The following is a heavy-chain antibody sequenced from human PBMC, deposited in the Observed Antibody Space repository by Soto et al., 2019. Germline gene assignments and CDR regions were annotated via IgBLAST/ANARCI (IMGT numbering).Heavy chain of an antibody. J-gene: IGHJ4*02. Sequence: PSETMCVTSTVAGGSSVSSSYYWGWIRQPPGKGLEWIGSIYYSGSTYYNPSLKSRVTISVDTSKNQFSLKLSSVTAADTAVYYCATNYGDYVDYFDYWGQGTLVTVSS. CDR1: GGSSVSSSYY. V-gene: IGHV4-39*01. D-gene: IGHD4-17*01. CDR2: IYYSGST. CDR3: ATNYGDYVDYFDY.